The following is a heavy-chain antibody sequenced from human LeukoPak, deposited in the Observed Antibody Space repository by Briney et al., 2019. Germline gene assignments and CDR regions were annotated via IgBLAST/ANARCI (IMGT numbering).Heavy chain of an antibody. Sequence: GGSLRLSCAASGFTFSSYSMNWVRQAPGKGLEWVSSISSSGSYIYYADSVKGRFTISRDNAKNSLYLQMNSLRAEDTAVYYCARGEYYYDSSGYYQDYWGQGTLVTVSS. CDR3: ARGEYYYDSSGYYQDY. CDR2: ISSSGSYI. D-gene: IGHD3-22*01. CDR1: GFTFSSYS. V-gene: IGHV3-21*01. J-gene: IGHJ4*02.